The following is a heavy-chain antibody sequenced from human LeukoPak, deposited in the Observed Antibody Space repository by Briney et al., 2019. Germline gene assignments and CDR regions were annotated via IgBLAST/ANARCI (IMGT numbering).Heavy chain of an antibody. CDR2: ITSSSYTI. V-gene: IGHV3-48*04. Sequence: GGSLRLSCAASGFTFNNYNMNWVRQAPGKGLEWVSYITSSSYTIYYADSVKGRFIISRDNAKNSLYLQMNSLRAEDTAVYYCARASYRNSFAAHYWGQGTLVTVSS. CDR1: GFTFNNYN. J-gene: IGHJ4*02. CDR3: ARASYRNSFAAHY. D-gene: IGHD4-11*01.